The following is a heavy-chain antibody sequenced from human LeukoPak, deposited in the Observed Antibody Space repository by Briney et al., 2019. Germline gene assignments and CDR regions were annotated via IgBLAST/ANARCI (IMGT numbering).Heavy chain of an antibody. D-gene: IGHD1-26*01. CDR3: ARVPRHSGSHGAFDI. CDR2: INPSGGST. Sequence: ASVKVSCKASGYTFTSYYMHWVRQAPGQGLEWMGIINPSGGSTSYAQKFQGRVTMTRDTSTSTVYMELSSLRSEDTAVYYCARVPRHSGSHGAFDIWGQGTMVTVSS. CDR1: GYTFTSYY. V-gene: IGHV1-46*01. J-gene: IGHJ3*02.